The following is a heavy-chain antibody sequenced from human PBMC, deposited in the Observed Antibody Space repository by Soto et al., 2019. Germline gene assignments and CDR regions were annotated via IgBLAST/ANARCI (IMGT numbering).Heavy chain of an antibody. Sequence: QVQLVESGGGVVQPGRSLRLSCAASGFTFSSYGMHWVRQAPGKGLEWVAVIWYDGSNKYYADSVKGRFTISRDNSKNTLYMQRNSLRSEDTAVYYCARDMREAAPSYYFDYWGQGTMVTVSS. CDR2: IWYDGSNK. D-gene: IGHD2-15*01. CDR1: GFTFSSYG. CDR3: ARDMREAAPSYYFDY. J-gene: IGHJ4*02. V-gene: IGHV3-33*01.